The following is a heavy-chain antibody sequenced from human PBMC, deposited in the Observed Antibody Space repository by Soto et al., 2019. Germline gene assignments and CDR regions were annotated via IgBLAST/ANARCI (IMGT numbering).Heavy chain of an antibody. V-gene: IGHV5-10-1*01. CDR2: IDPSDSYT. D-gene: IGHD2-2*01. CDR1: GYSFTSYW. Sequence: PGESLKISCKGSGYSFTSYWISWGRQMPGKGLEWMGRIDPSDSYTNYSPSFQGHVTISADKSISTAYLQWNSLKASDTAMYYCPRRYCRSTSCPRNYYGMDVWGQGTTLTVSS. CDR3: PRRYCRSTSCPRNYYGMDV. J-gene: IGHJ6*02.